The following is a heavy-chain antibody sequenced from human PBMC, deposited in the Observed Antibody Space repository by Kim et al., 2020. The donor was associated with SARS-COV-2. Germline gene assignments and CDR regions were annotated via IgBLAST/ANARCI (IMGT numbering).Heavy chain of an antibody. J-gene: IGHJ6*03. D-gene: IGHD6-19*01. CDR2: MSYDGRDK. V-gene: IGHV3-30*04. Sequence: GGSLRLSCAASGFTFSRSALHWVRQAPGKGLEWVAVMSYDGRDKYYADSVKGRFTISRDNSKNTLYLQMNSLRAEDTAVYYCARDSIAVPGYYYYYYMDVWGKGTTVTVSS. CDR1: GFTFSRSA. CDR3: ARDSIAVPGYYYYYYMDV.